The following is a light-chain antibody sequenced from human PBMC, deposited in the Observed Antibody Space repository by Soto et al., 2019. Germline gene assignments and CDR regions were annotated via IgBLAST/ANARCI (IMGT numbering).Light chain of an antibody. Sequence: EMVMTQSPATLSVSPGERVTLSCRASESVHRNLAWYQQKPGQGPSLLIYYASTRATGVPDRFTGSGSGTEFTLTISSLQSEDCGVYHCQHDSNWTPTFGPGTKVEIK. V-gene: IGKV3-15*01. CDR2: YAS. J-gene: IGKJ3*01. CDR1: ESVHRN. CDR3: QHDSNWTPT.